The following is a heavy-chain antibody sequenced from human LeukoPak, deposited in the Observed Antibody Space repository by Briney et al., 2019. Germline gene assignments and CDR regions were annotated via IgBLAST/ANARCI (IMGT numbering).Heavy chain of an antibody. CDR1: GFTFSSYA. J-gene: IGHJ6*03. CDR2: ISGSGGST. D-gene: IGHD6-13*01. V-gene: IGHV3-23*01. CDR3: ARETSESSSWYAYYYYMDV. Sequence: GGSLRLSCAASGFTFSSYAMSWVRQAPGKGLEWVSAISGSGGSTYYADSVKGRFTISRDNAKNSLYLQMNSLRAEDTAVYYCARETSESSSWYAYYYYMDVWGKGTTVTVSS.